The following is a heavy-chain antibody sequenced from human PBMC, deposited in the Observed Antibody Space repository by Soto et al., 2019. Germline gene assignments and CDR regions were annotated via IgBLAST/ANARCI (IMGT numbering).Heavy chain of an antibody. CDR1: GGSISSYY. Sequence: SETLSLTCSVSGGSISSYYWSWIRQPPGKGLEWIGYIHNSGNTYYNPSLKSRVTISVDTSKNQFSLKLDSVTAADTAVYFCERHSIWLLLSDYWGQGSLVTVSS. CDR3: ERHSIWLLLSDY. D-gene: IGHD3-22*01. V-gene: IGHV4-59*08. J-gene: IGHJ4*02. CDR2: IHNSGNT.